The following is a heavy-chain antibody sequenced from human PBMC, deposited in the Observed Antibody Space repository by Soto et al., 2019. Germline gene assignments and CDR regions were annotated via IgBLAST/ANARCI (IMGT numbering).Heavy chain of an antibody. CDR3: AKDANQLLSGAFDI. CDR2: ISYDGSNK. V-gene: IGHV3-30*18. CDR1: GFTFSSYG. D-gene: IGHD2-2*01. J-gene: IGHJ3*02. Sequence: QVQLVESGGGVVQPGRSLRLSCAASGFTFSSYGMHWVRQAPGKGLEWVAVISYDGSNKYYADSVKGRFTISRDNSKNTLYLQMYSLRADDTAVYYCAKDANQLLSGAFDIWGQGTMVTVSS.